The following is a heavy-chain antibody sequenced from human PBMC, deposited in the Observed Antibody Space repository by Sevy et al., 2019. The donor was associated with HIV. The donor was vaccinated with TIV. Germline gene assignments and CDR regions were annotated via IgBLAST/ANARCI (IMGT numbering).Heavy chain of an antibody. Sequence: SETLSLTCTVSGGSISSYYWSWIQQPPGKGLEWIGYIYYSGSTNYNPSLKSRVTISVDTSKNQFSLKLSSVTAADTAVYYCARDFEEGDVWGQGTTVTVSS. CDR2: IYYSGST. J-gene: IGHJ6*02. V-gene: IGHV4-59*13. CDR1: GGSISSYY. CDR3: ARDFEEGDV. D-gene: IGHD3-9*01.